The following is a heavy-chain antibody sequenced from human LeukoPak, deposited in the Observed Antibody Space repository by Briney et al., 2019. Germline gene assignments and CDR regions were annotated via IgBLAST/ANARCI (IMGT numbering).Heavy chain of an antibody. CDR3: ARASYYDILTGLYYFDY. CDR2: INHSGST. CDR1: GGSFSGYY. Sequence: PSETLSLTCAVYGGSFSGYYWSWIRQPPGKGLEWIGEINHSGSTNYNPSLKSRVTISVDTSKNQFSLKLSSVTAADTAVYYCARASYYDILTGLYYFDYWGQGTLVTVSS. D-gene: IGHD3-9*01. V-gene: IGHV4-34*01. J-gene: IGHJ4*02.